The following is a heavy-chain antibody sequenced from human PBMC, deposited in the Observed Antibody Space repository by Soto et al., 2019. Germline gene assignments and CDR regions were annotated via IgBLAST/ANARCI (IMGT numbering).Heavy chain of an antibody. CDR3: ARVGVGWGGWHDP. D-gene: IGHD3-10*01. CDR2: INPRSGDT. V-gene: IGHV1-46*01. CDR1: GNTFTRFY. Sequence: QVQLVQSGAEVKKPGASVNVSCKASGNTFTRFYIHWVRQAPGQGLEWMGIINPRSGDTTYAEKLQGIPTVTRDPSTCAVDMELTSLGDEDTAIYYRARVGVGWGGWHDPWGQGTLVTVSS. J-gene: IGHJ5*02.